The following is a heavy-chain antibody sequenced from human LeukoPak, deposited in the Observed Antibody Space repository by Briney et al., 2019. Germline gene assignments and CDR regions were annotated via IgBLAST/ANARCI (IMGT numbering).Heavy chain of an antibody. J-gene: IGHJ3*02. V-gene: IGHV3-33*01. CDR2: IWYDGTNR. CDR1: GFTFSTYG. CDR3: ARDQDRAFDI. Sequence: GRSLRLSCTTSGFTFSTYGMHWVRQAPGKGLEWVAVIWYDGTNRYYADSVKGRFTISRDNSKNTLYLQMNSMRAEDTAVYYCARDQDRAFDIWGQGTMVTVSS.